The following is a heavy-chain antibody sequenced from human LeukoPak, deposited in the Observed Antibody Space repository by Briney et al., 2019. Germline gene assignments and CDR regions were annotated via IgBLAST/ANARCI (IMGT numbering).Heavy chain of an antibody. J-gene: IGHJ4*02. Sequence: ASVKVSCKASGYTFTSYYVHWVRQAPGQGLEWMGIINPSGGYTGYAQKFQGGVTMTRDTSTSTVYMELSSLRSEDTAVYYCARDLGSDILTGYKKYYFDYWGQGTLVTVSS. CDR3: ARDLGSDILTGYKKYYFDY. CDR2: INPSGGYT. V-gene: IGHV1-46*01. D-gene: IGHD3-9*01. CDR1: GYTFTSYY.